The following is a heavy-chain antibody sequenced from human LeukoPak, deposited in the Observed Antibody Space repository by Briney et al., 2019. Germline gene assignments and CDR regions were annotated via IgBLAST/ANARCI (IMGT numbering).Heavy chain of an antibody. CDR3: AYDSSGYYYTPGDY. D-gene: IGHD3-22*01. V-gene: IGHV3-30*18. J-gene: IGHJ4*02. Sequence: GGSLRLSCAASGFTFSDYWMHWVRQAPGKGLEWVAVISYDGSDKNYADSVKGRFTISRDNSKNTLYLQMNSLRAEDTAVYYCAYDSSGYYYTPGDYWGQGTLVTVSS. CDR1: GFTFSDYW. CDR2: ISYDGSDK.